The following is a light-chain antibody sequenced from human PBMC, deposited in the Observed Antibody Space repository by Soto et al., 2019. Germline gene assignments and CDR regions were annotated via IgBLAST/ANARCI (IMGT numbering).Light chain of an antibody. J-gene: IGKJ1*01. Sequence: EIVLTQSPATLSLSPGDRATLSCRASQSVSSYLAWYQQKPGQAPRLLIYDASNRATGIPARFSGSGSGTDFTLTISSLEPEDLAVYYCQQRRNWPPWTFGQGTKVDLK. CDR1: QSVSSY. CDR3: QQRRNWPPWT. V-gene: IGKV3-11*01. CDR2: DAS.